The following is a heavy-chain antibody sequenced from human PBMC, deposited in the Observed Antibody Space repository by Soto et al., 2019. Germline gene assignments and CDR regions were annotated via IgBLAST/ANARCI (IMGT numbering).Heavy chain of an antibody. V-gene: IGHV3-74*01. CDR2: INTDGRVT. CDR1: EFTFSNYW. Sequence: GGSLRLSCAASEFTFSNYWMHWVRQAPGKGLVWVSRINTDGRVTTYADSVKGRFTISRDNAKNTLYQQMNSLRAEDTAVYYCARKRVNIATTLGFDMWGQGTMVTVSS. J-gene: IGHJ3*02. CDR3: ARKRVNIATTLGFDM. D-gene: IGHD5-12*01.